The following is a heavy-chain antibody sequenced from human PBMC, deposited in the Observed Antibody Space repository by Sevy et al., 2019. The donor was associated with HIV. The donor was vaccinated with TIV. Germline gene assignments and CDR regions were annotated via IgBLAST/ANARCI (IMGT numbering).Heavy chain of an antibody. V-gene: IGHV1-46*01. D-gene: IGHD3-22*01. CDR3: AGDYYYDSSGYSD. CDR1: GYTFTSYY. CDR2: INPSGGST. Sequence: ASVKVSCKASGYTFTSYYMHWVRQAPGQGLEWMGIINPSGGSTSYAQKFQGRVTMTRDTSTSTVYMELSSLGSEDTAFYCWAGDYYYDSSGYSDWGQGTLVTFSS. J-gene: IGHJ4*02.